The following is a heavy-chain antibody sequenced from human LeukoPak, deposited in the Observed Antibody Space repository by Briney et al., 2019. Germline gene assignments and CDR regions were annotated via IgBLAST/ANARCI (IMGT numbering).Heavy chain of an antibody. D-gene: IGHD2-15*01. CDR2: ITGSGRET. CDR1: GFTVSTYW. CDR3: ARCWGEKGRCRSGTCNNPEFDY. V-gene: IGHV3-7*01. Sequence: GGSLRLACSASGFTVSTYWMNWVRQAPGEGLEWVANITGSGRETYSLDTVKGRFTISRDNACDPLYLQMNSLTVEDTAVYYCARCWGEKGRCRSGTCNNPEFDYWGQGVLVTVSS. J-gene: IGHJ4*02.